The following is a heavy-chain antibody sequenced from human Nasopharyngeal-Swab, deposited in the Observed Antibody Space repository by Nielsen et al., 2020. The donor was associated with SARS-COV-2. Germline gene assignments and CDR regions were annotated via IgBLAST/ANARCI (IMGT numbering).Heavy chain of an antibody. J-gene: IGHJ3*02. CDR1: GGSISSSSYY. V-gene: IGHV4-39*01. CDR2: IYYSGGT. Sequence: SETLSLTCTVSGGSISSSSYYWGWIRQPPGKGLEWIGSIYYSGGTYYNPSLKSRVTISVDTSKNQFSLKLSSVTAADTAVYYCARGVISSFDAFAIWGQGTMVTASS. CDR3: ARGVISSFDAFAI. D-gene: IGHD3-16*02.